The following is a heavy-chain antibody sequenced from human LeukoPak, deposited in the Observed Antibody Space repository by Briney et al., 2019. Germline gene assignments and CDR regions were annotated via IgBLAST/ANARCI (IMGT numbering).Heavy chain of an antibody. D-gene: IGHD3-16*01. CDR1: GISLRTSGMC. CDR3: ARNPGGYYYMDV. CDR2: IDWDDDK. Sequence: SGPALVKPTQTLTLTCTFSGISLRTSGMCMSWILQPPGKALEWLARIDWDDDKYYSTSLKTRLTISKDTSKNQVVLTMTNMDPVDTATYYCARNPGGYYYMDVWGKGTTVTISS. J-gene: IGHJ6*03. V-gene: IGHV2-70*11.